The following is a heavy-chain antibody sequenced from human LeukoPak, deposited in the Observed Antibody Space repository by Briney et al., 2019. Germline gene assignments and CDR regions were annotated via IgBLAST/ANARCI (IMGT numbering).Heavy chain of an antibody. CDR3: ARESKSYDGSGYYHDS. D-gene: IGHD3-22*01. J-gene: IGHJ4*02. CDR1: GGSISSYF. Sequence: KPSETLSLTCTVSGGSISSYFWTWIRQPAGKGLEWIGRIYTSGSTDCNPSLKSRVTMSVDTSKNQFSLKLYSVTAADTAVYYCARESKSYDGSGYYHDSWGQGTLVTVSS. V-gene: IGHV4-4*07. CDR2: IYTSGST.